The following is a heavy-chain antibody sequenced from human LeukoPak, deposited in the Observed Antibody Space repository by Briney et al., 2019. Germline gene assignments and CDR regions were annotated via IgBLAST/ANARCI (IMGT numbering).Heavy chain of an antibody. J-gene: IGHJ6*03. D-gene: IGHD2-8*01. CDR1: GFTFSSYW. CDR2: INSDGSST. Sequence: GGSLRLSCAASGFTFSSYWMHWVRQAPGKGLVWVSRINSDGSSTSYADSVKGRFTISRDNAKNTLYLQMNSLRAEDTAVYYCAKDRCSNGVGCYYYYMDVWGKGTTVTISS. V-gene: IGHV3-74*01. CDR3: AKDRCSNGVGCYYYYMDV.